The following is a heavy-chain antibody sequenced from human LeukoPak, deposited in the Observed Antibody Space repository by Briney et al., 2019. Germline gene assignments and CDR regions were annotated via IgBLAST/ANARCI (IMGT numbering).Heavy chain of an antibody. Sequence: PGGSLRLSCAASGFTFSSYWMHWVRQAPGKGLVWVSRINSDGSSTSYADSVKGRFTISRDNAKNTLYMQMNSLRAEDTAVYYCARDYYDILTGHYKNFDYWGQGTLVTASS. J-gene: IGHJ4*02. CDR3: ARDYYDILTGHYKNFDY. CDR2: INSDGSST. D-gene: IGHD3-9*01. V-gene: IGHV3-74*01. CDR1: GFTFSSYW.